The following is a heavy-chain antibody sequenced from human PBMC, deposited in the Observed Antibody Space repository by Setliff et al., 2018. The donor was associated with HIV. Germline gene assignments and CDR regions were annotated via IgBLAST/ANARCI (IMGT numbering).Heavy chain of an antibody. D-gene: IGHD6-19*01. CDR1: GGSVIKDNFY. V-gene: IGHV4-39*01. Sequence: ETLSLTCSVPGGSVIKDNFYWGWIRQAPAKGLEWIGTLYDTGRTYYNPPLKSRVSIFVDTTKNEFSLNLRSVTAADTAVYYCTTSTVACLFDYWDQGAPVTVSS. CDR3: TTSTVACLFDY. J-gene: IGHJ4*02. CDR2: LYDTGRT.